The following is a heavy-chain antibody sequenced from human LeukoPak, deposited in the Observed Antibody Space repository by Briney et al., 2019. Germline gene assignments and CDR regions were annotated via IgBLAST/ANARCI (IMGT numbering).Heavy chain of an antibody. J-gene: IGHJ5*02. CDR1: GFTFRTYA. D-gene: IGHD6-13*01. CDR2: ISTNGDGT. V-gene: IGHV3-64*02. CDR3: AREHRIAAAGAFDP. Sequence: GGSLRLSCAASGFTFRTYALHWVRQAPGKGLEYVSAISTNGDGTYYADSVKGRFTISRDNSKNTLFLQMGSLRADDMAVYYCAREHRIAAAGAFDPWGQGTLVTVSS.